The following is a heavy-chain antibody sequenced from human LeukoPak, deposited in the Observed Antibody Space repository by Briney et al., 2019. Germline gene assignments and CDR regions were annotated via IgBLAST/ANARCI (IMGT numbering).Heavy chain of an antibody. V-gene: IGHV1-2*02. D-gene: IGHD3-9*01. CDR2: INPNSGGT. Sequence: ASVSLSCTASGYTFTGYYMHWVRHAPGQGLEWMGWINPNSGGTNYAQKFQGRVTMTRDTSISTAYMELSRLRSDDTAVYYCARDANRLRYFDWLLPDYWGQGTLVTVSS. CDR3: ARDANRLRYFDWLLPDY. J-gene: IGHJ4*02. CDR1: GYTFTGYY.